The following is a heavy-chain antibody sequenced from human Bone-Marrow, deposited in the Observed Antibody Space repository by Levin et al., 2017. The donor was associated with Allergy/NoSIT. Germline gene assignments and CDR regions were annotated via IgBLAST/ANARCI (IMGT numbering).Heavy chain of an antibody. J-gene: IGHJ4*02. CDR1: GGTFRNYV. V-gene: IGHV1-69*13. D-gene: IGHD2-2*02. Sequence: SVKVSCKASGGTFRNYVISWVRQAPGQGLEWMGGIIPTSGTAGNAQAKYAQNFEGRLRITADGSTRTVYVELTGLTSDDTAVYYCARTDEGAAAIRYWGQGTQVTVSS. CDR3: ARTDEGAAAIRY. CDR2: IIPTSGTAGNAQA.